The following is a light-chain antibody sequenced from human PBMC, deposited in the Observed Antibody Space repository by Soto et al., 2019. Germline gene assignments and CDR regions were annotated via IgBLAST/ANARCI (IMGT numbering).Light chain of an antibody. J-gene: IGKJ4*01. CDR2: DAS. V-gene: IGKV1-5*02. Sequence: IQMTQSPSTLSASVGDRVTIICRASQSISSWLAWYQQKLGRAPRLLIYDASSLESGVPSRFSGSGYGTEFTLTISSLQPEDVATYYCQKCKVAPFTFGGGTKVDIK. CDR3: QKCKVAPFT. CDR1: QSISSW.